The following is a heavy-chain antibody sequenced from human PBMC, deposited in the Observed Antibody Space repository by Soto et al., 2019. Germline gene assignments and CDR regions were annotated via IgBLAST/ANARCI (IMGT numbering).Heavy chain of an antibody. CDR3: AKVQKWGQYYFDY. V-gene: IGHV3-23*01. CDR2: ISGSGGST. Sequence: EVQLLESGGGLVQPGGSLRLSCAASGFTFSSYAMSWVRQAPGKGLEWVSAISGSGGSTYYADSVKGRFTISRDNSRKPLYLQMNSLRAEDTAVYYCAKVQKWGQYYFDYWGQGTLVTVSS. D-gene: IGHD1-26*01. J-gene: IGHJ4*02. CDR1: GFTFSSYA.